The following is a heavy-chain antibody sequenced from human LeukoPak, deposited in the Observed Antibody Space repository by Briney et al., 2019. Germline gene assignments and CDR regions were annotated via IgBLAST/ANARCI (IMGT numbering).Heavy chain of an antibody. D-gene: IGHD3-10*01. CDR2: LYSGGGT. CDR1: GFTVSSNY. CDR3: ARDSFYGSGSYFRYTFDY. Sequence: GGSLRLSCAASGFTVSSNYMSWVRQAPGKGLEWVSVLYSGGGTYYADSVKGRFTISRDNSKNTLYLQMNSLKAEDTAVYYCARDSFYGSGSYFRYTFDYWGQGTLVTVSS. V-gene: IGHV3-53*01. J-gene: IGHJ4*02.